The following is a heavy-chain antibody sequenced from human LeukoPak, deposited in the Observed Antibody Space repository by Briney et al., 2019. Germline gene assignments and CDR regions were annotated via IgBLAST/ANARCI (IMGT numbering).Heavy chain of an antibody. J-gene: IGHJ4*02. D-gene: IGHD3-9*01. CDR3: ARETGVYDILTGYLND. V-gene: IGHV4-4*02. Sequence: SGTLSLTCAVSGGSISSSNWWSWVRQPPGKGLEWIGEIYHSGSTNYNPSLKSRVTISVDKSKNQFSLKLSSVTAADTAVYYCARETGVYDILTGYLNDWGQGTLVTVSS. CDR2: IYHSGST. CDR1: GGSISSSNW.